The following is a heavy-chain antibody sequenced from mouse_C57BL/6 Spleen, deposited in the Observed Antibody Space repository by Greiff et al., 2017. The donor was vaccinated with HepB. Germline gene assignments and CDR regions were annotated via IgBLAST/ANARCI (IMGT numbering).Heavy chain of an antibody. CDR3: ARGGYGYDEGGAMDY. J-gene: IGHJ4*01. V-gene: IGHV1-26*01. CDR2: INPNNGGT. D-gene: IGHD2-2*01. CDR1: GYTFTDYY. Sequence: EVQLHQSGPELVKPGASVKISCKASGYTFTDYYMNWVKQSHGKSLEWIGDINPNNGGTSYNQKFKGKATLTVDKSSSTAYMELRSLTSEDSAVYYCARGGYGYDEGGAMDYWGQGTSVTVSS.